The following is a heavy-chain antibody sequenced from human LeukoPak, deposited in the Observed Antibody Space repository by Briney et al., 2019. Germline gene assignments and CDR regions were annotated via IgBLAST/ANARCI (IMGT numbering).Heavy chain of an antibody. J-gene: IGHJ4*02. V-gene: IGHV1-18*01. Sequence: GASVKVSCKASGYTFTSYGISWVRQAPGQGLEWMGWISAYNGNTNYAQKLQGRVTMTTDTSTSTAYMELRSLRSDDTAVYYCARVEGQWLPGTGYLDYWGQGTLVTVSS. D-gene: IGHD6-19*01. CDR3: ARVEGQWLPGTGYLDY. CDR2: ISAYNGNT. CDR1: GYTFTSYG.